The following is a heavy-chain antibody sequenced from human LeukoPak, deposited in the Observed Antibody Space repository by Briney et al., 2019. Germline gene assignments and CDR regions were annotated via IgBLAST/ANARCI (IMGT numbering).Heavy chain of an antibody. CDR2: ISAYNGNT. V-gene: IGHV1-18*01. CDR1: GYTFTSYG. CDR3: ARETGLNSYGSGSYYNSPIDY. Sequence: ASVKVSCKASGYTFTSYGISWVRQAPGQGLEWMGWISAYNGNTNYAQKLQGRVTMTTDTSTSTAYMELRSLRSDDTAVYYCARETGLNSYGSGSYYNSPIDYWGQGTLVTVSS. D-gene: IGHD3-10*01. J-gene: IGHJ4*02.